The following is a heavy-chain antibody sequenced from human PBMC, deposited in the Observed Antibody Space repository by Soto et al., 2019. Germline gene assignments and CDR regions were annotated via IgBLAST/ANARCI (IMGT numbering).Heavy chain of an antibody. Sequence: PGESLKISCKGSGYSFTSYWIGWVRQMPGKGLEWMGIIYPGDSDTRYSPSFQGQVTISADKSISTAYLQWSSLKASDTAMYYCARQREAVEMGYCSSTSCYVANWLDPWGQGTLVTVSS. CDR3: ARQREAVEMGYCSSTSCYVANWLDP. CDR2: IYPGDSDT. CDR1: GYSFTSYW. J-gene: IGHJ5*02. D-gene: IGHD2-2*01. V-gene: IGHV5-51*01.